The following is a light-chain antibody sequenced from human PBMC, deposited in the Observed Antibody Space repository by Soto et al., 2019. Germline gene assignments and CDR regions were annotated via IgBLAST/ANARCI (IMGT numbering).Light chain of an antibody. Sequence: DIQMTQFPSTVSAYVGDRVTITCRASQSIRSWLAWYQQKPGKAPNLLIYKASSLASGVPSRFSGSGFGTEFTLTISSLQPDDIATYYCQQYDSYSTFGGGTKVEIK. J-gene: IGKJ4*02. CDR3: QQYDSYST. V-gene: IGKV1-5*03. CDR2: KAS. CDR1: QSIRSW.